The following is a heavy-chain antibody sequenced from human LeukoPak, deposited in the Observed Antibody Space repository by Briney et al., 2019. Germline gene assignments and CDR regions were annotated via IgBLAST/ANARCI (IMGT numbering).Heavy chain of an antibody. Sequence: GGSLRLSCAVSGFGVHTFAMSWVRLVPGKGLEWVSVIYSGGSTYYADSVKGRFTISRDNAKNSLYLQMNSLRAEDTALYYCAKDRGIGAVGYYYGMDVWGQGTTVTVSS. J-gene: IGHJ6*02. V-gene: IGHV3-53*05. D-gene: IGHD3-10*01. CDR2: IYSGGST. CDR3: AKDRGIGAVGYYYGMDV. CDR1: GFGVHTFA.